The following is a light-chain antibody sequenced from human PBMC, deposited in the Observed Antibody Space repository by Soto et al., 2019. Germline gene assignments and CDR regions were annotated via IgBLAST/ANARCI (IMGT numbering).Light chain of an antibody. CDR2: GAS. Sequence: ESVFTQSPGTLSLSPGERATLSCRASQSVGSSYLAWYQQKPGQAPRLLIYGASSRATGIPDRFSGSGSGTDFTLTISRLEPEDFAVYYCQEYGSSRTFGQGTKVDIK. J-gene: IGKJ1*01. CDR1: QSVGSSY. V-gene: IGKV3-20*01. CDR3: QEYGSSRT.